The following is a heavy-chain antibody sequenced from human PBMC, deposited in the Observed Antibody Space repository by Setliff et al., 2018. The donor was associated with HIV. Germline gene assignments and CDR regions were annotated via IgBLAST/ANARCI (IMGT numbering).Heavy chain of an antibody. D-gene: IGHD3-3*01. CDR1: RFTFSSYA. CDR2: ISGSGGST. CDR3: AKDRLEWLAPDGFDI. V-gene: IGHV3-23*01. J-gene: IGHJ3*02. Sequence: GGSLRLSCAASRFTFSSYAMSWVRQAPGKGLEWVSAISGSGGSTYYADSVKGRFTISRDNSKNTLYPQMSSLRAEDTAVYYCAKDRLEWLAPDGFDIWGLGTMVTVSS.